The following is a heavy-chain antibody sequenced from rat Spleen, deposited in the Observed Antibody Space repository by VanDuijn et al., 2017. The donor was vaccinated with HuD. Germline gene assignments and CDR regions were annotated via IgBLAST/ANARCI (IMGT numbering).Heavy chain of an antibody. V-gene: IGHV5-29*01. CDR3: ARHVYGGYSEGYFDY. J-gene: IGHJ2*01. D-gene: IGHD1-11*01. CDR2: ISYDCSNT. CDR1: GFTFSDYG. Sequence: EVQLVESGGGLVQPGRSLKVSCAASGFTFSDYGMAWVRQAPTKGLEWVATISYDCSNTHYRDSVKGRFTIFRENAKSTLSLQMDSLRSEDTATYYCARHVYGGYSEGYFDYWGQGVMVTVSS.